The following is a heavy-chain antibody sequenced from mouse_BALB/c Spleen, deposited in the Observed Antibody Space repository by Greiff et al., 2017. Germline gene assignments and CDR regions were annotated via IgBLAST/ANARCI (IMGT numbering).Heavy chain of an antibody. CDR2: IYPSDSST. CDR1: GYTFTSYW. J-gene: IGHJ2*01. D-gene: IGHD3-2*01. CDR3: TRSDSSGYCFDY. V-gene: IGHV1-69*02. Sequence: QVQLQQPGAELVRPGASVKLSCKASGYTFTSYWINWVKQRPGQGLEWIGNIYPSDSSTNYNQKFKDKATLTVDKSTSTAYMQLSRPTSEDSAVYYCTRSDSSGYCFDYWGQGTTLTVSA.